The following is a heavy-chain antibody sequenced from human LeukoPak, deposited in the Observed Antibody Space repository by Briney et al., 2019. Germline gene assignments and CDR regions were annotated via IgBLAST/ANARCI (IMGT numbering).Heavy chain of an antibody. D-gene: IGHD1-7*01. CDR2: IYSGGDT. CDR1: GFTVSSNY. J-gene: IGHJ4*02. CDR3: AAKVELRSNGPYFNS. Sequence: GGSLRLSCAPSGFTVSSNYMSWVRQAPGKGLEWVSVIYSGGDTFYADSVKGRFTISRDNSKNTLYLQMNSLGAEDTAVYYCAAKVELRSNGPYFNSWGRGTLVTVSS. V-gene: IGHV3-53*01.